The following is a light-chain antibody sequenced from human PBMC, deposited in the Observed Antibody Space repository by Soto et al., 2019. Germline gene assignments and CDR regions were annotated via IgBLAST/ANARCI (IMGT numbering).Light chain of an antibody. CDR1: ALPKQY. CDR3: QSADSSGTVV. CDR2: KDS. Sequence: ELTQPPSVSVSPGQTARITCSGDALPKQYAYWYQQKPGQAPVLVIYKDSERPSGIPERFSGSSSGTTVTLTISGVQAEDEADYYCQSADSSGTVVFGGGTKLTVL. J-gene: IGLJ2*01. V-gene: IGLV3-25*03.